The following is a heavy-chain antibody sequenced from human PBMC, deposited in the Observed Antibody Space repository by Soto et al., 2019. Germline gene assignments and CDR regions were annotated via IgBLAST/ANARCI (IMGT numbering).Heavy chain of an antibody. J-gene: IGHJ6*03. CDR2: IYSGGST. Sequence: GGSLRLSCAASGFTFSSYSMNWVRQAPGKGLEWVSVIYSGGSTYYADSVKGRFTISRDNSKNTLYLQMNSLRAEDTAVYYCARANPLLSTYYYYMDVWGKGTTVTVSS. D-gene: IGHD2-21*01. CDR3: ARANPLLSTYYYYMDV. CDR1: GFTFSSYS. V-gene: IGHV3-66*01.